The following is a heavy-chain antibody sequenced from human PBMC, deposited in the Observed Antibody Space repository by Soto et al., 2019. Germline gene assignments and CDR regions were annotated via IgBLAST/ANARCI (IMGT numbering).Heavy chain of an antibody. Sequence: VASVKVSCKVSGYTLTELSMHWVRQAPGKGLEWMGGFDPEDGETIYAQKFQGRVTMTEDTSTDTAYMELSSLRSEDTAVYYCATQGTNGAYDFWSGYSYNLFDPWG. CDR2: FDPEDGET. J-gene: IGHJ5*02. V-gene: IGHV1-24*01. CDR3: ATQGTNGAYDFWSGYSYNLFDP. CDR1: GYTLTELS. D-gene: IGHD3-3*01.